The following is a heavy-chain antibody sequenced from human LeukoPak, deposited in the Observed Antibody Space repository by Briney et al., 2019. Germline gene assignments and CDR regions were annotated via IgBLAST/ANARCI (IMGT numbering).Heavy chain of an antibody. CDR2: INPDGSGT. D-gene: IGHD1-26*01. CDR3: AQVGATGY. CDR1: GFTFSSYG. J-gene: IGHJ4*02. V-gene: IGHV3-74*01. Sequence: GGSLRLSCAASGFTFSSYGTHWVRQVPGKGLVWVSRINPDGSGTDYADSVKGRFTISRDNTKNTLYLQMNSLRAEDTALYYCAQVGATGYWGQGTLVIVSS.